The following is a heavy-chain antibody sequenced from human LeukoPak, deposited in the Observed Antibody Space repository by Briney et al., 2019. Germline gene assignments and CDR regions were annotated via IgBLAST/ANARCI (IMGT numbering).Heavy chain of an antibody. V-gene: IGHV1-2*02. Sequence: ASVKVSCKASGYTFTGYYMHWVRQAPGQGLEWMGWINPNSGGTNYAQKFQGRVTKTRDTSISTAYMELSRLRSDDTAVYYCARVNVFGNKDRVLRFLEWSYWGQGTLVTVSS. J-gene: IGHJ4*02. D-gene: IGHD3-3*01. CDR2: INPNSGGT. CDR1: GYTFTGYY. CDR3: ARVNVFGNKDRVLRFLEWSY.